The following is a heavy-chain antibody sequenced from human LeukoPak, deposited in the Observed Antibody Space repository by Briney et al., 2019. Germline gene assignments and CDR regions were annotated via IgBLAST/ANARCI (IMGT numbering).Heavy chain of an antibody. CDR3: ARDRTLVVPAASGLDY. D-gene: IGHD2-2*01. CDR1: GYTFTGYY. J-gene: IGHJ4*02. CDR2: TNPNSGGT. Sequence: ASVKVSCKASGYTFTGYYMHWVRQAPGQGLEWMGWTNPNSGGTNYAQKFQGRVTMTRDTSISTAYMELSRLRSDDTAVYYCARDRTLVVPAASGLDYWGQGTLVAVSS. V-gene: IGHV1-2*02.